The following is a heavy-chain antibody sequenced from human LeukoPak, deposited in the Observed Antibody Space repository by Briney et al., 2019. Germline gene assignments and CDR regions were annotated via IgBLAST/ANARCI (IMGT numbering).Heavy chain of an antibody. Sequence: GGSLRLSCAASGFTVSSNYMSWVRQAPGKGLEWVAVISYDGSNKYYADSVKGRFTISRDNSKNTLYLQMNSLRAEDTAVYYCAKGGRAGYYFDYWGQGTLVTVSS. J-gene: IGHJ4*02. CDR1: GFTVSSNY. D-gene: IGHD3-16*01. V-gene: IGHV3-30*18. CDR2: ISYDGSNK. CDR3: AKGGRAGYYFDY.